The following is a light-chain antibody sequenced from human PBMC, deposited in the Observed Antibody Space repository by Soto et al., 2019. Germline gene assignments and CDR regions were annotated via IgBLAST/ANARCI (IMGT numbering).Light chain of an antibody. CDR2: GAS. CDR1: QGISTH. J-gene: IGKJ5*01. CDR3: QHLNGVLIT. V-gene: IGKV1-13*02. Sequence: AFQLTQSPSSLSASVGDRVTITCRASQGISTHLAWYQQKPGKAPKLLIFGASSLQSGVPSRFSGSGSGTDFTLTISSLQPEDFATYYCQHLNGVLITFGQRTPLEIK.